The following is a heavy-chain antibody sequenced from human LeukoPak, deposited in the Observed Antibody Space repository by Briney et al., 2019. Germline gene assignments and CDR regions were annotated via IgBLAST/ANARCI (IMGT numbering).Heavy chain of an antibody. CDR3: ARGRPYYYGSGSLFDY. Sequence: PSETLSLTCAVYGGSFSGYYWSWIRQPPGKGLEWIGEINHSGSTNYNPSLNSRVTISVDTSKNQFSLKLGSVTAADTAVYYCARGRPYYYGSGSLFDYWGQGTLVTVSS. J-gene: IGHJ4*02. CDR1: GGSFSGYY. D-gene: IGHD3-10*01. V-gene: IGHV4-34*01. CDR2: INHSGST.